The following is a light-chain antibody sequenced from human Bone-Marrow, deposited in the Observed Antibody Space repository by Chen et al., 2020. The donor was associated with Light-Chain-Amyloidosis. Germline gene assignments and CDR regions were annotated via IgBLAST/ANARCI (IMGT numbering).Light chain of an antibody. CDR3: QSADSSGTYEVI. V-gene: IGLV3-25*03. J-gene: IGLJ2*01. Sequence: SSELTQPPSVSVSPGQPARITCSGDDLPKKYAYWYQQKPGQAPVLVIHRDTERPSGISERFSGSSSGTTATLTISGVQAEDEADYHCQSADSSGTYEVIFGGGTKLTVL. CDR2: RDT. CDR1: DLPKKY.